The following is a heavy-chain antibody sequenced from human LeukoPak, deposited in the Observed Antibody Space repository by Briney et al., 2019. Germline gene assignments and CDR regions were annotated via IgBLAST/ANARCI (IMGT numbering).Heavy chain of an antibody. CDR3: ARAYYDFWSGSYYHYMDV. D-gene: IGHD3-3*01. CDR2: INYSGST. Sequence: SETLSLTCAVYGGSFSGYYWSWIRQPPGKGLEWIGYINYSGSTNYNPSLKSRVTISVDTSKNQFSLKLSSVTAADTAVYYCARAYYDFWSGSYYHYMDVWGKGTTVTVSS. J-gene: IGHJ6*03. CDR1: GGSFSGYY. V-gene: IGHV4-59*01.